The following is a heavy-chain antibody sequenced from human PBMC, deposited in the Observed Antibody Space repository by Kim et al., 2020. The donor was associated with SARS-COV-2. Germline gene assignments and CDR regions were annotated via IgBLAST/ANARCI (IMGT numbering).Heavy chain of an antibody. J-gene: IGHJ3*02. CDR1: GFTFSSYS. V-gene: IGHV3-21*01. CDR3: ASGRLIRLGELSLDPRTVNAFDI. CDR2: ISSSSSYI. D-gene: IGHD3-16*02. Sequence: GGSLRLSCAASGFTFSSYSMNWVRQAPGKGLEWVSSISSSSSYIYYADSVKGRFTISRDNAKISLYLQMNSLRAEDTAVYYCASGRLIRLGELSLDPRTVNAFDIWGQGTMVTVSS.